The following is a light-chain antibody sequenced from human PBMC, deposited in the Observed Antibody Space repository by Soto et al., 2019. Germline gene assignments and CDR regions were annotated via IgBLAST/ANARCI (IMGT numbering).Light chain of an antibody. CDR1: QSIVRL. CDR2: DAS. J-gene: IGKJ1*01. CDR3: QQYNSFSRT. V-gene: IGKV1-5*01. Sequence: DIQMTQSPSTLSAFVGDRVTITCRASQSIVRLLAWYQQKPGKAPKLLIYDASSLEGGVPSRFSGTGSGTEFTLTISSLQPDDFATYYCQQYNSFSRTFGQGTKV.